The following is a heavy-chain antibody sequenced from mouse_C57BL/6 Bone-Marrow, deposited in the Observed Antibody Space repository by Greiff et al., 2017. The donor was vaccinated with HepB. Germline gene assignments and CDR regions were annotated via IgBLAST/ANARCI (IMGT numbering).Heavy chain of an antibody. CDR2: INPNYGTT. J-gene: IGHJ3*01. CDR3: ARGLITTVVATKAY. CDR1: GYSFTDYN. V-gene: IGHV1-39*01. D-gene: IGHD1-1*01. Sequence: VQLQHSGPELVKPGASVKISCKASGYSFTDYNMNWVKQSNGKSLEWIGVINPNYGTTSYNQKFKGKATLTVDQSSSTAYMQLNSLTSEDSAVYYCARGLITTVVATKAYWGQGTLVTVSA.